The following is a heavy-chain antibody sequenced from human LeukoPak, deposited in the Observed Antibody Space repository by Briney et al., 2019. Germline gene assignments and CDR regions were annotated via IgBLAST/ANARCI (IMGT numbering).Heavy chain of an antibody. V-gene: IGHV4-59*01. D-gene: IGHD6-13*01. CDR1: GGSISSYY. CDR2: IYYSGST. CDR3: AEGIAAAVFDY. J-gene: IGHJ4*02. Sequence: PSETLSLTCTVSGGSISSYYWSWIRQPPGKGLEWIGYIYYSGSTNYNPSLKSRVTISVDTSKNQFSLKLSSVTAADTAAYYCAEGIAAAVFDYWGQGTLVTVSS.